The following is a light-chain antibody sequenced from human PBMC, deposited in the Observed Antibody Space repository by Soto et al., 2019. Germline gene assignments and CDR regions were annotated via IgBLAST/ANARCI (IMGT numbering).Light chain of an antibody. CDR2: GAS. Sequence: EIVLTQSPGTLSMSPGERATLSCRASQSVRSNLAWYQHKPGQAPRLLIYGASTRATGIPARFSGIGSGTEFTLTISSMKSEDFAVYYCQQYNNWWTFGQGTKVDIK. CDR1: QSVRSN. J-gene: IGKJ1*01. CDR3: QQYNNWWT. V-gene: IGKV3-15*01.